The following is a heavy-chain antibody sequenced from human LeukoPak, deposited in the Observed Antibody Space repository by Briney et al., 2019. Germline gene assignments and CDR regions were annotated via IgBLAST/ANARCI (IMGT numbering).Heavy chain of an antibody. CDR3: ARRASSYYYYMDV. D-gene: IGHD2-21*01. V-gene: IGHV5-51*01. CDR1: GYSFTNYW. Sequence: ESLKISCKGSGYSFTNYWIGWVRQMPGKGLEWMGIIYPGDSDIRYSPSFQGQVTISADKSISTAYLQWSSLKASDTAMYYCARRASSYYYYMDVWGKGTTVTVSS. CDR2: IYPGDSDI. J-gene: IGHJ6*03.